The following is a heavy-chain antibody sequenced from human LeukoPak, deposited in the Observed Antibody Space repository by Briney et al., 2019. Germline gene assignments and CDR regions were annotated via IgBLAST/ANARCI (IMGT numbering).Heavy chain of an antibody. CDR2: INPNSGGT. Sequence: ASVKVSCKASGYTFTGYYMHWVRQAPGQGLEWMGWINPNSGGTNYAQKFQGRVTMTRDTSISTAYMELSRLRSDDTAVYYCARDPNNIVVVVAASAARENWFDPWGQGTLVTVSS. D-gene: IGHD2-15*01. CDR1: GYTFTGYY. V-gene: IGHV1-2*02. J-gene: IGHJ5*02. CDR3: ARDPNNIVVVVAASAARENWFDP.